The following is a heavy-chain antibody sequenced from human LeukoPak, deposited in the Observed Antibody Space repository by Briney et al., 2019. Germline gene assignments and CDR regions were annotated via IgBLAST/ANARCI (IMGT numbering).Heavy chain of an antibody. V-gene: IGHV3-48*02. J-gene: IGHJ4*02. CDR2: ISSGSSTI. CDR1: GFTFRTYG. D-gene: IGHD2-8*01. Sequence: PGGSLRLSCAASGFTFRTYGMNWVPQGPGKGLECVSYISSGSSTIFYADSVKGRFTISRDNAKNSLYLQMNSLRDEDTAVYYCARDSGLIMAALNLDYWGQGTLLTVSS. CDR3: ARDSGLIMAALNLDY.